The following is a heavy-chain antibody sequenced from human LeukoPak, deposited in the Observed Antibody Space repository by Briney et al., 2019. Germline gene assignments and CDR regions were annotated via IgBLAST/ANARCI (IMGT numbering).Heavy chain of an antibody. V-gene: IGHV1-2*02. J-gene: IGHJ4*02. Sequence: ASVTVSCKASGYTFTGYYMHWVRQAPGQGLEWMGWINPNSGGTNYAQKFQGRVTMTRDTSIGTAYMELSRLRSDDTAVYYCAREGAYGDYGYYFDYWGQGTLVTVSS. CDR3: AREGAYGDYGYYFDY. D-gene: IGHD4-17*01. CDR1: GYTFTGYY. CDR2: INPNSGGT.